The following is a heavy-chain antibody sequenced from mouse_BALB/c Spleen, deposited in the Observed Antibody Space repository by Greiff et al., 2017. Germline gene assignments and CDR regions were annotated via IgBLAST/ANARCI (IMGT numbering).Heavy chain of an antibody. J-gene: IGHJ4*01. CDR1: GYTFSSYW. D-gene: IGHD2-4*01. CDR3: ARLGSTMITTRGYYAMDY. Sequence: QVQLKESGAELMKPGASVKISCKATGYTFSSYWIEWVKQRPGHGLEWIGEILPGSGSTNYNEKFKGKATFTADTSSNTAYMQLSSLTSEDSAVYYCARLGSTMITTRGYYAMDYWGQGTSVTVSS. CDR2: ILPGSGST. V-gene: IGHV1-9*01.